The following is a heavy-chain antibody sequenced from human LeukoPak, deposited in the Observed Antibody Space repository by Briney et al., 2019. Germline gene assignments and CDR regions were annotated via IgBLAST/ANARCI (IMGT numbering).Heavy chain of an antibody. D-gene: IGHD6-13*01. J-gene: IGHJ4*02. Sequence: SETLSLTCTVSGGSISSSSYYWGWIRQPPGKGLEWIGSIYYSGSTYYNPSLKSRVTISVDTSKNQFSLKLSSVTAADTAVYYCARQGLGFQHPTREIAAAGMGNYFDYWGQGTLVTVSS. CDR1: GGSISSSSYY. CDR3: ARQGLGFQHPTREIAAAGMGNYFDY. CDR2: IYYSGST. V-gene: IGHV4-39*01.